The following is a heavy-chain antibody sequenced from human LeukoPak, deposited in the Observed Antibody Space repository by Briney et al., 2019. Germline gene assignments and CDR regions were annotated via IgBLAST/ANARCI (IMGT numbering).Heavy chain of an antibody. V-gene: IGHV5-51*01. CDR1: GYSFTSYW. J-gene: IGHJ3*02. Sequence: HGESLKISCKGSGYSFTSYWIGWVRQMPGKGLEWMGTIYPGDSDTRYSPSFQGQVTISADKSISTAYLQWSSLKASDTAMYYCAMSWGQQLVLSDAFDIWGQGTMVTVSS. CDR3: AMSWGQQLVLSDAFDI. D-gene: IGHD6-13*01. CDR2: IYPGDSDT.